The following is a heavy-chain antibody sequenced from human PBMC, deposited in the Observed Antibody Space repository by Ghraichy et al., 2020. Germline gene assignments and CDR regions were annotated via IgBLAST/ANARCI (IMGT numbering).Heavy chain of an antibody. J-gene: IGHJ4*02. Sequence: GGSLRLSCAASGFTFSSYSMNWVRQAPGKGLEWVSSISSSSSYIYYADSVKGRFTISRDNAKNSLYLQMNSLRAEDTAVYYCASGTAAAARHYWGQGTLVTVSS. V-gene: IGHV3-21*01. CDR2: ISSSSSYI. CDR3: ASGTAAAARHY. D-gene: IGHD6-13*01. CDR1: GFTFSSYS.